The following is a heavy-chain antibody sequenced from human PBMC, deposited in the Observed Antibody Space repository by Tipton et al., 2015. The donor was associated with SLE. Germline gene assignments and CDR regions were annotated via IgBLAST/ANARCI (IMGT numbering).Heavy chain of an antibody. D-gene: IGHD3-3*01. Sequence: TLSLTCTVSGGSISSYYWSWIRQPPGKGLEWIGDIYYSGSTNYNPSLKSRVTISVDTSKNQFSLKLSSVTAADTAVYYCARQGGEWLFYYYGMDVWGQGTTVTVSS. CDR2: IYYSGST. V-gene: IGHV4-59*08. CDR3: ARQGGEWLFYYYGMDV. CDR1: GGSISSYY. J-gene: IGHJ6*02.